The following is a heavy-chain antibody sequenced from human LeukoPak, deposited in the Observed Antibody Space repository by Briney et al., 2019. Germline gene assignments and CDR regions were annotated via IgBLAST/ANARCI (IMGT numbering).Heavy chain of an antibody. CDR2: INHNGNVN. CDR3: AKMRPRLITMIVVVMNYYFDY. D-gene: IGHD3-22*01. CDR1: GFTFSSYW. V-gene: IGHV3-7*03. Sequence: PGGSLRLSCAASGFTFSSYWMNWARQAPGKGLEWVASINHNGNVNYYVDSVKGRFTISRDNAKNSLYLQMSNLRAEDTAVYYCAKMRPRLITMIVVVMNYYFDYWGQGTLVTVSS. J-gene: IGHJ4*02.